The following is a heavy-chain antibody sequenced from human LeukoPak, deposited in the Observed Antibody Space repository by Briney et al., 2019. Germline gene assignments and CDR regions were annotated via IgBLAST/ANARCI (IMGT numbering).Heavy chain of an antibody. J-gene: IGHJ3*02. D-gene: IGHD2-15*01. Sequence: GGSLRLSCAASGFTFSSYGMSWVRQAPGKGLEWVSAISGSGGSTYYADSVKGRFTISRDNSKNTLFLQMNSLAAEDTAIYSCARPRLEYCSGGSCFDAFDIWGQGTMVTVSS. CDR1: GFTFSSYG. CDR2: ISGSGGST. CDR3: ARPRLEYCSGGSCFDAFDI. V-gene: IGHV3-23*01.